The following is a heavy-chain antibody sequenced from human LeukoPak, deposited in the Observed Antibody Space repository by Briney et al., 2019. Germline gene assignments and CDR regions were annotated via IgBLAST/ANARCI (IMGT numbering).Heavy chain of an antibody. CDR3: ARHADPKSHFDY. V-gene: IGHV4-38-2*01. CDR2: IYHSGST. CDR1: GYSISSGYY. J-gene: IGHJ4*02. Sequence: SETLSLTCAVSGYSISSGYYWGWIRQPPGKGLEWIGSIYHSGSTYYNPSLKSRVTISVDTSKNQFSLKLSSVTAADTAVYYCARHADPKSHFDYWGQGTLVTVSS.